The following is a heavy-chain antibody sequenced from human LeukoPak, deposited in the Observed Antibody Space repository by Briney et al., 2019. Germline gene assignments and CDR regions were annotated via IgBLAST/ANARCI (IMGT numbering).Heavy chain of an antibody. J-gene: IGHJ4*02. V-gene: IGHV3-23*01. Sequence: GGSLRLSCAASGFTFSSYAMSWVRQAPGKGLEWVSAISGSGGSTYYADSVKGRFTISRDNSKNTLYLQMNSLRAEDTAVYYCAKDTYYYDSSGYYDYWGQGTLVTVSS. CDR2: ISGSGGST. CDR1: GFTFSSYA. CDR3: AKDTYYYDSSGYYDY. D-gene: IGHD3-22*01.